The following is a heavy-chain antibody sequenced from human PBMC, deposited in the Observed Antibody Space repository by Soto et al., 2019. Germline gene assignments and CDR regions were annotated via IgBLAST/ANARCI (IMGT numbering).Heavy chain of an antibody. CDR2: ISGSGGST. Sequence: GGSLRLSCAASGFTFSSYAMSWVRQAPGKGLEWVSAISGSGGSTYYADSVKGRFTISRDNSKNTLYLQMNSLRAEDTAVYYCAKGIRGYDFWSGYYTGDSWDYWGQGTLVTVSS. D-gene: IGHD3-3*01. CDR3: AKGIRGYDFWSGYYTGDSWDY. CDR1: GFTFSSYA. J-gene: IGHJ4*02. V-gene: IGHV3-23*01.